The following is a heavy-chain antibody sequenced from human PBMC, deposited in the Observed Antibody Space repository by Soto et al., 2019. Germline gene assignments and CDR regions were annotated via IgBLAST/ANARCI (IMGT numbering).Heavy chain of an antibody. J-gene: IGHJ4*02. CDR2: ISSRGSTI. V-gene: IGHV3-48*03. CDR1: GFTFGDAG. Sequence: GGSLRLSCPAAGFTFGDAGMSWVRHAPGVGLEWVSYISSRGSTIYYADSVKGRFTISRDNAKNSLYLQMNSLRAEDTAVYYCARSIAVAGTMLDDWGQGTLVTAAS. CDR3: ARSIAVAGTMLDD. D-gene: IGHD6-19*01.